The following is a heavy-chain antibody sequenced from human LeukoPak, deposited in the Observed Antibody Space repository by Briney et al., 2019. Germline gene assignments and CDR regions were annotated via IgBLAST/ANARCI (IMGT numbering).Heavy chain of an antibody. CDR2: IRQDGSEK. D-gene: IGHD1-26*01. CDR3: ARVGGSWELML. Sequence: GGSLRLSCAASGFTFPNYWMSWVRQAPGKGLEWVANIRQDGSEKFYVDSVKGRFTISRDNDKSSLYLQMNSLRGEDTAVYFCARVGGSWELMLWGQGTLVTVS. V-gene: IGHV3-7*01. J-gene: IGHJ4*02. CDR1: GFTFPNYW.